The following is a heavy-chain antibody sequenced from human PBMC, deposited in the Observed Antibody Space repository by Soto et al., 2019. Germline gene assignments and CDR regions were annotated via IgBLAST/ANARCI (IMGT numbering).Heavy chain of an antibody. D-gene: IGHD6-19*01. CDR3: ARRTAVAGTRWFDP. J-gene: IGHJ5*02. CDR1: GGSISSSSYY. V-gene: IGHV4-39*07. CDR2: VNHSGST. Sequence: SETLSLTCTVSGGSISSSSYYWSWIRQPPGKGLEWIGEVNHSGSTNYNPSLKSRVTISVDTSKNQFSLKLSSVTAADTAVYYCARRTAVAGTRWFDPWGQGTLVTVSS.